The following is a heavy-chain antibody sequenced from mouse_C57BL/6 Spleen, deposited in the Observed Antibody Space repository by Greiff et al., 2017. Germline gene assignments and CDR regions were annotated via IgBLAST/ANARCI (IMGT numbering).Heavy chain of an antibody. CDR1: GYTFTSYG. Sequence: QVQLQQSGAELARPGASVKLSCKASGYTFTSYGISWVKQRTGQGLEWIGEIYPRSGNTYSNEKFKGKATLTADKSSSTAYMELRSLTSEDSAVYFCARAYYYGSSFYYFDYWGQGTTLTVSS. CDR2: IYPRSGNT. D-gene: IGHD1-1*01. CDR3: ARAYYYGSSFYYFDY. J-gene: IGHJ2*01. V-gene: IGHV1-81*01.